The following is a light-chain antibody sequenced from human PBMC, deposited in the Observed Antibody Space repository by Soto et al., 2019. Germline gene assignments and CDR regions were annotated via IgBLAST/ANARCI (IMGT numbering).Light chain of an antibody. J-gene: IGKJ1*01. CDR3: QQYCSSPRT. V-gene: IGKV3-20*01. CDR1: QSVSSSY. CDR2: GAS. Sequence: EMVLTQSPGTLSLSPGERATLSCRASQSVSSSYLAWYQQKPGQAPRLLIYGASSSATGIPDRFSGSGSGTDFTLTISRLEPVDFVVYYYQQYCSSPRTFGQGTKVEIK.